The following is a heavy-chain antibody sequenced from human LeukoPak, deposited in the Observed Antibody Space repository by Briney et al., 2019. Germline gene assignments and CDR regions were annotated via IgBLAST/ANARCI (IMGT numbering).Heavy chain of an antibody. CDR2: SKYDGSTA. CDR3: AKSDWFDP. CDR1: GFTLKNYW. Sequence: AESLRLSCETSGFTLKNYWMSWLRRAPGKGLEWVSRSKYDGSTAMYAESVKGRFTISRDNARRTLYLQMNSLRVDDTAVYYCAKSDWFDPCGRGILVTVSS. V-gene: IGHV3-74*03. J-gene: IGHJ5*02.